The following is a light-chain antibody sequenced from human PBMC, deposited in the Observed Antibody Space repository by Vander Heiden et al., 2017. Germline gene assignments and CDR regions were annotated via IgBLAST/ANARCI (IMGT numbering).Light chain of an antibody. V-gene: IGKV1-9*01. CDR3: QQFNSYPFT. CDR2: AAS. J-gene: IGKJ3*01. CDR1: QGISSY. Sequence: DIQLTQSPSFLSASVGDRVTITCRASQGISSYLAWYQQKSGKAPKLLIYAASTLQSGVPSRLSPTGSGTEFTLTISSLQPEDFATYYCQQFNSYPFTFGHGTKVDIK.